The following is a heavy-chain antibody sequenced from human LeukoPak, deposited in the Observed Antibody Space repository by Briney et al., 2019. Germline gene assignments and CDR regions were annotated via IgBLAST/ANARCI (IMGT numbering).Heavy chain of an antibody. Sequence: GAAVKVSCKVSGYRLSELSMHWVRQAPGKGLEWMGGLDVEDDEPIYAQKFQGRVIMTEDTSTDTAYMELSSLRSEDTAVYYCARGKYSGSYSGFDYWGQGTLVTVSS. CDR2: LDVEDDEP. J-gene: IGHJ4*02. CDR1: GYRLSELS. V-gene: IGHV1-24*01. CDR3: ARGKYSGSYSGFDY. D-gene: IGHD1-26*01.